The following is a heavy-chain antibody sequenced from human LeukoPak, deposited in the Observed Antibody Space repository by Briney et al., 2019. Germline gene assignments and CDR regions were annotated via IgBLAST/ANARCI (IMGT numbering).Heavy chain of an antibody. J-gene: IGHJ4*02. Sequence: GGSLRLSCAASGFTFSSYAMSWVRQAPGKGLEWVSAISGSGGSTYYADSVKGRFTISRDNSKNTLYLQMNSLRAEDTAVYYCAKGGDYDFWSAPFDYWGQGTLVTVSS. D-gene: IGHD3-3*01. CDR3: AKGGDYDFWSAPFDY. CDR2: ISGSGGST. V-gene: IGHV3-23*01. CDR1: GFTFSSYA.